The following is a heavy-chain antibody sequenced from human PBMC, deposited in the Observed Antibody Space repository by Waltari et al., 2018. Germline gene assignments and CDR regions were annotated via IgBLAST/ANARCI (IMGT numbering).Heavy chain of an antibody. CDR2: ISYNERNI. CDR1: EFTFSPYA. J-gene: IGHJ6*02. V-gene: IGHV3-30*04. Sequence: QVQLVESGGGVVQPGGSLSLSCAASEFTFSPYAMHWVRQAPGKGLEWVAVISYNERNIYYVDSVKGRFTISRDNSKNMWYLQMNSLRAEDTAVYYCARDYCDRTNCHGMDVWGQGTTVTVSS. CDR3: ARDYCDRTNCHGMDV. D-gene: IGHD3-22*01.